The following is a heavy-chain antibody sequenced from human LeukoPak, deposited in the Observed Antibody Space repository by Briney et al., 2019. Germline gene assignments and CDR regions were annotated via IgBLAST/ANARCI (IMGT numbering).Heavy chain of an antibody. CDR1: GFTFTSYW. V-gene: IGHV3-74*01. CDR2: VNSDGSST. CDR3: ARGRYYGMDV. Sequence: GPLRLSCAASGFTFTSYWMHWVRRAPGKGLVWVSRVNSDGSSTTYADSVKGRFTISRDNAKNTLYLQMNSLRAEDTAVYYRARGRYYGMDVWGQGTTVTVSS. J-gene: IGHJ6*02.